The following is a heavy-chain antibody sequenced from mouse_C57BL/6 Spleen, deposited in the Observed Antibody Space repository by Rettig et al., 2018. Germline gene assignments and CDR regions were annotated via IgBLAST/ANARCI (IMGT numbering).Heavy chain of an antibody. J-gene: IGHJ3*01. CDR2: INPDSSTI. Sequence: KGLEWIGEINPDSSTINYAPSLKDKFIISRDNAKNTLYLQMSKVRSEDTALYYCARGGYYGWFAYWGQGTLVTVSA. V-gene: IGHV4-1*01. CDR3: ARGGYYGWFAY. D-gene: IGHD1-1*01.